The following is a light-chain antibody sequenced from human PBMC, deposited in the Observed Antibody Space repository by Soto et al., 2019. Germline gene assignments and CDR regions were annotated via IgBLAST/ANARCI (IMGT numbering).Light chain of an antibody. CDR2: DAS. CDR3: QQRSNWPRFT. CDR1: QSVSSY. V-gene: IGKV3-11*01. Sequence: PGERATLSWRASQSVSSYLAWYQQKPGQAPRLLIYDASNRATGIPARFSGSGSGTDFTLTISSLEPEDFAVYYCQQRSNWPRFTFGPGTKVDIK. J-gene: IGKJ3*01.